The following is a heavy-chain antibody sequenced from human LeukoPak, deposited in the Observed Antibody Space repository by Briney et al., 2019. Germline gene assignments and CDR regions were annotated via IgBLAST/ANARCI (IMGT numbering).Heavy chain of an antibody. CDR2: IYHSGRT. V-gene: IGHV4-30-2*01. CDR1: GGSISSGDYS. CDR3: ARDGGYGHYDY. D-gene: IGHD5-18*01. Sequence: SETLSLTRAVSGGSISSGDYSWSWIRQPPGKGLEWIGYIYHSGRTFYNPSLKSRVTISVDTSKSQISLEVTSVTAADTAVYYCARDGGYGHYDYWGRGTLVTVSS. J-gene: IGHJ4*02.